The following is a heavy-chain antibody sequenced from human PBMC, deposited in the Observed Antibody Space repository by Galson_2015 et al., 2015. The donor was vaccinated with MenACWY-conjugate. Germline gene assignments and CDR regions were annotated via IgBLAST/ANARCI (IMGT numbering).Heavy chain of an antibody. CDR3: AKESIAATNEYYFDY. CDR2: ISDDGNTK. J-gene: IGHJ4*02. CDR1: GFTFRTYG. Sequence: SLRLSCAASGFTFRTYGMHWVRQAPGKGLEWVAVISDDGNTKHYADSVKGRFTISRDNSKNTLYLQMNSLRAEDTAVYYCAKESIAATNEYYFDYWGQGTLVTVSS. D-gene: IGHD6-6*01. V-gene: IGHV3-30*18.